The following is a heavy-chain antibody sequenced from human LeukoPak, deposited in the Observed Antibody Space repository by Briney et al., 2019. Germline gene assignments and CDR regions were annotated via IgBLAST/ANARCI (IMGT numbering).Heavy chain of an antibody. V-gene: IGHV1-8*02. CDR2: MSPFSGDT. J-gene: IGHJ5*02. CDR3: ARAIMHYDIRSGYYPNWLDP. CDR1: GYTFTNYD. D-gene: IGHD3-3*01. Sequence: ASVKVSCKVSGYTFTNYDIHWVRQATGQGLEWMGWMSPFSGDTGYAQKFQGRVTMTRDTSISTAYMELSSLRSDDTAVFYCARAIMHYDIRSGYYPNWLDPWGQGTLVTVSS.